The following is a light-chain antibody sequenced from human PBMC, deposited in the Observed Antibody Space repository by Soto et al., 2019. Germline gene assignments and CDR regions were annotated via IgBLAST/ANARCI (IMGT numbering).Light chain of an antibody. Sequence: EIVLTQSPGTLSWSPGERATLSCRASQSVSSSYLAWYQQKPGQAPRLLIYGASSRATGIPDRFSGSGSGTDFTLTISSLEPDDFAVYYCQQYGSSLFTFGGGNKVDIK. CDR1: QSVSSSY. V-gene: IGKV3-20*01. J-gene: IGKJ4*01. CDR2: GAS. CDR3: QQYGSSLFT.